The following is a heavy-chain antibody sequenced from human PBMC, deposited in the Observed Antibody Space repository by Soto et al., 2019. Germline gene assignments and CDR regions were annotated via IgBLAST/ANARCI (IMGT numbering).Heavy chain of an antibody. CDR3: AREGSYGSGSFRCDP. CDR2: IYYSGST. CDR1: GGSISSGGHY. D-gene: IGHD3-10*01. V-gene: IGHV4-31*03. Sequence: SETLSLTCTVSGGSISSGGHYWSWTRPHPGKGLEWIGYIYYSGSTYYNPSLKSRVTISVDTSKNQSSLKLSSVTAADTAVYYCAREGSYGSGSFRCDPWGQGTLVTVSS. J-gene: IGHJ5*02.